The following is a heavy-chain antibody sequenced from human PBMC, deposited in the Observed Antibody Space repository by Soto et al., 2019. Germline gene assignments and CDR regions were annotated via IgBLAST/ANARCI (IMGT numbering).Heavy chain of an antibody. CDR3: ARGSGYYYWDDC. J-gene: IGHJ4*02. CDR2: INAGNGNR. V-gene: IGHV1-3*01. Sequence: ASVKVSCKASGYTFSSYAMHWVRQAPGQRLEWMGWINAGNGNRKYSQKFQGRVTITRDTSASTAYMELSSLRSEDTAVYYRARGSGYYYWDDCWGQGTLVTVSS. D-gene: IGHD3-22*01. CDR1: GYTFSSYA.